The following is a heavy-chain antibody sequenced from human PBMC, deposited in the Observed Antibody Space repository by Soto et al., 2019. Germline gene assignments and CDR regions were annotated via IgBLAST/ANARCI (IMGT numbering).Heavy chain of an antibody. V-gene: IGHV3-33*01. Sequence: GGSLRLSCAASGFTFSSYGMHWVRQAPGKGLEWVAVIWYDGSNKYYADSVKGRFTISRDNSKNTLYLQMNSLRAEDTAVYYCARDFGRSVLRFSGPMDVWGKGTTVTVSS. CDR2: IWYDGSNK. D-gene: IGHD3-3*01. CDR1: GFTFSSYG. J-gene: IGHJ6*04. CDR3: ARDFGRSVLRFSGPMDV.